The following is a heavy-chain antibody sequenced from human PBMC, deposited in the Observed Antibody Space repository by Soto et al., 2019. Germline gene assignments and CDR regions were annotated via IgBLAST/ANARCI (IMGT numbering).Heavy chain of an antibody. Sequence: SETLSLTCTVSGGSISSYYWSWIRQPPGKGLEWIGYIYYSGSTNYNPSLKSRVTISVDTSKNQFSLKLSSVTAADTAVYYCARALQTTVTTFDYWGQGTLVTVS. V-gene: IGHV4-59*01. CDR2: IYYSGST. J-gene: IGHJ4*02. D-gene: IGHD4-17*01. CDR3: ARALQTTVTTFDY. CDR1: GGSISSYY.